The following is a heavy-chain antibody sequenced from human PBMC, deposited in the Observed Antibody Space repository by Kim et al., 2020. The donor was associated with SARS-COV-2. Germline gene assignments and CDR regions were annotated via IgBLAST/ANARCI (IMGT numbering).Heavy chain of an antibody. Sequence: ASVKVSCKTSGYSFIDYPVIWVRQAPGQGLEWMGWIDTNTGNPTYAQGFRGRFVFVMDNSVSTAYLQISSLRAEDTAVYYCVRGLTSKWPYYVYYMDVWGKGTTVIVSS. CDR1: GYSFIDYP. CDR2: IDTNTGNP. J-gene: IGHJ6*03. CDR3: VRGLTSKWPYYVYYMDV. V-gene: IGHV7-4-1*02. D-gene: IGHD3-16*01.